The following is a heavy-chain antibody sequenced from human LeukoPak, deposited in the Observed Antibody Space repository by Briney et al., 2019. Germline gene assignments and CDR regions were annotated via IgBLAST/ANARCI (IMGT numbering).Heavy chain of an antibody. J-gene: IGHJ3*02. CDR2: ISSSSGYI. CDR1: GFTFSSYS. CDR3: ARFLYYYDSSGTDAFDI. D-gene: IGHD3-22*01. Sequence: GGSLRLSCAASGFTFSSYSMSWVRQAPGKGLEWVSSISSSSGYIYYADSVKGRFTISRDNAKNSLYLQMNSLRAEDTAVYYCARFLYYYDSSGTDAFDIWGQGTSVTVSS. V-gene: IGHV3-21*01.